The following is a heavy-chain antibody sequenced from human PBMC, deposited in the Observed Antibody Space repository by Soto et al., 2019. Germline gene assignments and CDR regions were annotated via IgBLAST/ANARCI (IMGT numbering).Heavy chain of an antibody. J-gene: IGHJ3*02. CDR1: GFTFSSYA. V-gene: IGHV3-23*01. CDR2: ISGSGGST. Sequence: EVQLLESGGGLVQPGGSLRLSCAASGFTFSSYAMSWVRQAPGKGLEWVSAISGSGGSTYYADSVKGRFTISRDNSKNTLYLQMNSLRAEDTAVYYCAKGSNLPQYSHPRRGAFDIWGQGTMVTVSS. D-gene: IGHD1-26*01. CDR3: AKGSNLPQYSHPRRGAFDI.